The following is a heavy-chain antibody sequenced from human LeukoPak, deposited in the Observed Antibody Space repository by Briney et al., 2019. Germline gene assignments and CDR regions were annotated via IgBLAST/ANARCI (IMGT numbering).Heavy chain of an antibody. CDR3: ARGVGSGYDYRFVGEGYYYYGMDV. CDR2: IIPLFGTA. J-gene: IGHJ6*02. Sequence: ASVKVSCKASGGTFNNYAISWVRQAPGQGLEWMGGIIPLFGTANYAQKFLGRVTITADESTSTAYMELSSLRSEDTAVYYCARGVGSGYDYRFVGEGYYYYGMDVWGQGTTVTVSS. D-gene: IGHD5-12*01. CDR1: GGTFNNYA. V-gene: IGHV1-69*01.